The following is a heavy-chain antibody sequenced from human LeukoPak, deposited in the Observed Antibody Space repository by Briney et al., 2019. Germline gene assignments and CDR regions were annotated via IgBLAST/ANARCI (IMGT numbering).Heavy chain of an antibody. CDR2: IYSSGST. V-gene: IGHV4-61*02. J-gene: IGHJ4*02. Sequence: SETLSLTCTVSGGSISSGNYYWSWIRQPAGKGLEWIGRIYSSGSTNYNPSLKSRVTISVDTSKNQFSLKLSSVTAADTAVYYCARGGYCGGDCYFYYWGQGTLVTVSS. CDR1: GGSISSGNYY. D-gene: IGHD2-21*02. CDR3: ARGGYCGGDCYFYY.